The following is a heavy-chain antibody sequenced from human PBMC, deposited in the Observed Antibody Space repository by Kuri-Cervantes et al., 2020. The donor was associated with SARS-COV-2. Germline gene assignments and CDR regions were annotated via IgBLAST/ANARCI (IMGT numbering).Heavy chain of an antibody. CDR2: IYYSGST. CDR3: AKAMLRIAARYYYYMDV. Sequence: ESLKISCTVSGGSISSYYWSWIRQPPGKGLEWIGYIYYSGSTNYNPSLKSRVTISVDTSKNQFSLKLSSVTAADTAVYYCAKAMLRIAARYYYYMDVWGKGTTVTVSS. J-gene: IGHJ6*03. CDR1: GGSISSYY. D-gene: IGHD6-6*01. V-gene: IGHV4-59*01.